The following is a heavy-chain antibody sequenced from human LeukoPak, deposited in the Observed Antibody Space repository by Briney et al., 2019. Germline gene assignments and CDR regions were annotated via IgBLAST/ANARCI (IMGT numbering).Heavy chain of an antibody. CDR3: ARLTMFRGVIYGTDWHFDL. D-gene: IGHD3-10*01. CDR1: GASLNNYY. J-gene: IGHJ2*01. CDR2: IHYSGST. V-gene: IGHV4-59*08. Sequence: SETLSLTCTVSGASLNNYYWTWIRQPPGKRLERIGYIHYSGSTNYNPSLKSRVTISVDTSKNQFSLKLSSVTAADTAVFYCARLTMFRGVIYGTDWHFDLWGRGPLVTVSS.